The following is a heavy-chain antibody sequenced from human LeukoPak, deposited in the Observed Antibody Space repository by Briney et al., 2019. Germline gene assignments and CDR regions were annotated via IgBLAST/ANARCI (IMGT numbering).Heavy chain of an antibody. Sequence: QAGGSLRLSCAASGFTFSSYEMNWVRQAPGKGLEWVAVISYDGSNKYYADSVKGRFTISRDNSKNTLYLQMNSLRAEDTAVYYCARHAGRQGGFDYWGQGTLVTVSS. J-gene: IGHJ4*02. V-gene: IGHV3-30-3*01. CDR3: ARHAGRQGGFDY. CDR1: GFTFSSYE. CDR2: ISYDGSNK. D-gene: IGHD3-10*01.